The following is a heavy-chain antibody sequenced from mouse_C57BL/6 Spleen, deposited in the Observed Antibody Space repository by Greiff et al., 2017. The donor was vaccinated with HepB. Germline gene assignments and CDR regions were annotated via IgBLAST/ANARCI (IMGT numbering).Heavy chain of an antibody. CDR1: GFTFSDYY. D-gene: IGHD3-3*01. J-gene: IGHJ2*01. Sequence: EVQVVESGGGLVQPGGSLKLSCAASGFTFSDYYMYWVRQTPEKRLEWVAYISNGGGSTYYPDTVKGRFTISRDNAKNTLYLQMSRLKSEDTAMYYCARKHPYGGQFDYWGKGTTLTVAS. CDR2: ISNGGGST. CDR3: ARKHPYGGQFDY. V-gene: IGHV5-12*01.